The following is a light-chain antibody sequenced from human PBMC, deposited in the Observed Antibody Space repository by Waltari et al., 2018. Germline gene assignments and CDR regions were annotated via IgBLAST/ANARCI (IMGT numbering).Light chain of an antibody. CDR2: GTD. J-gene: IGLJ3*02. V-gene: IGLV7-46*01. CDR1: TGAVTSGHY. Sequence: QAVVTQEPSLTVSPGGTVTLTCGSSTGAVTSGHYPYWFQQKPGQAPRTLIYGTDNKQPGTPARFSGSLLGGKAALTLSGALPEDEAEYYCLLSYSGARAGVFGGGTKLTVL. CDR3: LLSYSGARAGV.